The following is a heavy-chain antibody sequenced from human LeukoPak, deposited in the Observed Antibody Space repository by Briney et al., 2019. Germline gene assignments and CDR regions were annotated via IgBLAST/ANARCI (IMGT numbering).Heavy chain of an antibody. CDR3: AGAYYNVSGGCLRGPHDS. CDR1: GYTFIGYY. D-gene: IGHD2-15*01. J-gene: IGHJ4*02. CDR2: ISSFSGVT. Sequence: ASVKVSCKASGYTFIGYYIHWVRQAPGQGLEWMGWISSFSGVTNYSQKFQDRVTMTRDTSISTAYMELSRLRSDDTAVYYCAGAYYNVSGGCLRGPHDSWGQGTLVTVSS. V-gene: IGHV1-2*02.